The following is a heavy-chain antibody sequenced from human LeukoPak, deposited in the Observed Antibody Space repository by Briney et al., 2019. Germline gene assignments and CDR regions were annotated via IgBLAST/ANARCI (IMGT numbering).Heavy chain of an antibody. CDR2: ISSSGSTI. J-gene: IGHJ3*02. CDR1: GFTFSDYY. CDR3: ARGNSSGWYAGAFDI. V-gene: IGHV3-11*04. D-gene: IGHD6-19*01. Sequence: GGSLRLSCAASGFTFSDYYMSWIRQAPGKGLEWVSYISSSGSTIYYADSVKGRFTISRDNAKNSLYLQMNSLRAEDTAVYYYARGNSSGWYAGAFDIWGQGTMVTVSS.